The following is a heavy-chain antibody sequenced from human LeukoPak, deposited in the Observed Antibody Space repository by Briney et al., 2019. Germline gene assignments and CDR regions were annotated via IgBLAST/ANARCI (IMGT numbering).Heavy chain of an antibody. CDR2: TYYRSKWHN. J-gene: IGHJ4*02. CDR1: GDSVSNKNTA. CDR3: SREVAYCGDDCYSAEFDY. Sequence: SQTLSLTCAISGDSVSNKNTAWNWIRQSPSRGLEWLGRTYYRSKWHNTYAASVKSRITINPDTSKNQFSLQLNSVTPEDTAVYYCSREVAYCGDDCYSAEFDYWGQGILVTVSS. V-gene: IGHV6-1*01. D-gene: IGHD2-21*02.